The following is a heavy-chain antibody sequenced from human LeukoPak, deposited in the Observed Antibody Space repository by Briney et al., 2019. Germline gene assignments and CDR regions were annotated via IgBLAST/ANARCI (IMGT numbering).Heavy chain of an antibody. CDR1: GFTLSSYS. CDR2: ISGSWSTI. D-gene: IGHD1-1*01. Sequence: GGSLRLSCAASGFTLSSYSMEWVRQAPGKGLEWVSHISGSWSTIYYADSVKGRFTISRDNAKNSLYLQMNSLRAEDTAVYYCARVLLERPGIDSFDIWGQGTTVTVSS. CDR3: ARVLLERPGIDSFDI. J-gene: IGHJ3*02. V-gene: IGHV3-48*01.